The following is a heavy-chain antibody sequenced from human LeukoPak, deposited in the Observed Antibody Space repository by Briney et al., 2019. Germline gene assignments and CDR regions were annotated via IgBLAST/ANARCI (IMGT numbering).Heavy chain of an antibody. CDR2: ISGSGTNT. D-gene: IGHD6-13*01. J-gene: IGHJ5*01. Sequence: GGSLRLSCAASGFTFSSYAMSWVRQAPGKGLEWVSSISGSGTNTDYADSVKGRFTISRDNSKNTVNVQMNSLRAEDTTVYYCAKATSPVHSRNWFDSWGQGTLVTVSS. CDR3: AKATSPVHSRNWFDS. V-gene: IGHV3-23*01. CDR1: GFTFSSYA.